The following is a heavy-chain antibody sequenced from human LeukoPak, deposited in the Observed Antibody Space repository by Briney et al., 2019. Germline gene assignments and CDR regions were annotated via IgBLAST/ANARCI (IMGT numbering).Heavy chain of an antibody. CDR1: GGSISSGDYY. J-gene: IGHJ4*02. Sequence: SETLSLTCTVSGGSISSGDYYWGWIRQSPGKGLEWIGSIYYSGRTYYNPSLKSRVTTSVDTSKNQFSLKLSSVTAADTAVYYCARHFLGGSYFDYWGQGTLVTVSS. CDR3: ARHFLGGSYFDY. D-gene: IGHD1-26*01. CDR2: IYYSGRT. V-gene: IGHV4-39*01.